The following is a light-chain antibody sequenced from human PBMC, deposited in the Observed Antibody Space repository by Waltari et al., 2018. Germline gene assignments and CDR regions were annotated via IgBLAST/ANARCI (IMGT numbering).Light chain of an antibody. V-gene: IGLV2-14*03. J-gene: IGLJ3*02. CDR3: SSFTSSATWV. Sequence: QSALTQPASLSGSPRQSMTISCTGTNNDIGGYNDVSWYQDHSGKAPKLMIFGVSDRPSGVSNLFSGSKSGNTASLTISELQADDEADYYCSSFTSSATWVFGGGTKLTVL. CDR2: GVS. CDR1: NNDIGGYND.